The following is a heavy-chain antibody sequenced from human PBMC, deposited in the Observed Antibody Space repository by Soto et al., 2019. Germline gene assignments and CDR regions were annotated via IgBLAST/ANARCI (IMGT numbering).Heavy chain of an antibody. V-gene: IGHV3-21*01. CDR3: ARDGRRDYGDRKSDY. CDR1: GFTFSSYS. Sequence: GGSLRLSCAASGFTFSSYSMNWVRQAPGKGLEWVSSISSSSSYIYYADSVKGRFTISRDNAKNSLYLQMNSLRAEDTAVYYCARDGRRDYGDRKSDYWGQGTLVTVSS. CDR2: ISSSSSYI. J-gene: IGHJ4*02. D-gene: IGHD4-17*01.